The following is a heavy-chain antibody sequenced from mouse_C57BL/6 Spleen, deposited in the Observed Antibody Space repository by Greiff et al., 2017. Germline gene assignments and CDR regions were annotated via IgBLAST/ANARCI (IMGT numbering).Heavy chain of an antibody. Sequence: QRVESGGGLVKPGGSLKLSCAASGFTFSSYTMSWVRQTPEKRLEWVATISGGGGNTYYPDSVKGRFTISRDNAKNTLYLQMSSLRSEDTALYYCARPNGNGAMDYWGQGTSVTVSS. V-gene: IGHV5-9*04. CDR3: ARPNGNGAMDY. CDR2: ISGGGGNT. CDR1: GFTFSSYT. D-gene: IGHD2-1*01. J-gene: IGHJ4*01.